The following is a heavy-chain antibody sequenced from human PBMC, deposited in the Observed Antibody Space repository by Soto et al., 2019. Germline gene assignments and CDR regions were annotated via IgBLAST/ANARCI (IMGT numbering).Heavy chain of an antibody. CDR3: AKDAIANDGIWLMDS. D-gene: IGHD3-16*01. CDR2: LLRPGRSA. J-gene: IGHJ5*02. CDR1: GFMFSDYA. V-gene: IGHV3-23*01. Sequence: GGSLRLSCAASGFMFSDYAMTWARQAPGKELEWVSGLLRPGRSAYYADSVKGRFTISGDTSANTVYLQMDSLRAEDTAVYYCAKDAIANDGIWLMDSWGQGTVVTVSS.